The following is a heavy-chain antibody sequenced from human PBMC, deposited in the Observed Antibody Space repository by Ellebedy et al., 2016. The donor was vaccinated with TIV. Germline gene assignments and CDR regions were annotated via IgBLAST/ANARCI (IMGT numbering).Heavy chain of an antibody. D-gene: IGHD5-18*01. V-gene: IGHV3-23*01. Sequence: PGGSLRLSCAASGFTFSPYAMAWVRQAPGKGLEWVSGIVGSGAQKYAASVKGRVTISRDDSKRTVDLQMNSLRAEDTAVYCCAKDRTSGDGYWVFDNWGQGTLVSVSS. CDR3: AKDRTSGDGYWVFDN. J-gene: IGHJ4*02. CDR1: GFTFSPYA. CDR2: IVGSGA.